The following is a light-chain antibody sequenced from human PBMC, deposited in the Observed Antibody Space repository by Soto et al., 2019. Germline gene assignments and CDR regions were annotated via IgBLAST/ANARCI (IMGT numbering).Light chain of an antibody. Sequence: IVLTQSPATLSLSPGDGPPLSCRASQSIATYLGWYQQKPGQAPRLLIYSASSRATGIPDRFSGSGSGTDFTLTISRLEPEDFAVYYCQQYGSSPRTFGGGTKVDIK. CDR1: QSIATY. J-gene: IGKJ4*01. V-gene: IGKV3-20*01. CDR2: SAS. CDR3: QQYGSSPRT.